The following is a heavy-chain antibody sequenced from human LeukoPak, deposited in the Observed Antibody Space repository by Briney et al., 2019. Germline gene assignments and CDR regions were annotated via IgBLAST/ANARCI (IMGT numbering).Heavy chain of an antibody. CDR2: ISYDGSNK. D-gene: IGHD3-22*01. CDR1: GFTFSSYG. V-gene: IGHV3-30*18. J-gene: IGHJ4*02. Sequence: GRSLRLSCAASGFTFSSYGMHWVRQAPGKGLEWVAVISYDGSNKYYADSVKGRFTISRDNSKNTLYLQMNSLRAEDTAVFYCAKDHAYYYYDSSGYYDYWGQGTLVTVSS. CDR3: AKDHAYYYYDSSGYYDY.